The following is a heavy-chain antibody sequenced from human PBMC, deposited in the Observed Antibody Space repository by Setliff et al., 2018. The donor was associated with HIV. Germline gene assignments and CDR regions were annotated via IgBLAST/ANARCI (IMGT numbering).Heavy chain of an antibody. CDR3: VRLHRGSTTKEKSDS. J-gene: IGHJ4*02. D-gene: IGHD1-26*01. CDR2: IYYSGST. CDR1: GGSITNNNYY. V-gene: IGHV4-39*07. Sequence: PSETLSLTCNVSGGSITNNNYYWGWIRQPPGKGLEWIASIYYSGSTSYNPALKSRVTMSVDAAKSQFFLKVASVTAADTAMYFCVRLHRGSTTKEKSDSWGQGMLVTVSS.